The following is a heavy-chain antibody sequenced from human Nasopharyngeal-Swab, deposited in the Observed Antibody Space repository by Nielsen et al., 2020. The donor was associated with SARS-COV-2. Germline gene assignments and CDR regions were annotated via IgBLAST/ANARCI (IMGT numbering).Heavy chain of an antibody. D-gene: IGHD6-13*01. CDR2: FDPEDGET. CDR3: AFRWWRSSWYGDY. V-gene: IGHV1-24*01. J-gene: IGHJ4*02. Sequence: ASVKVSCKVSGYTLTELSMHWVRQAPGKGLEWMGGFDPEDGETIYAQKLQGRVTMTEDTSTDTAYMELSSLRSEDTAVYYCAFRWWRSSWYGDYWGQGTLVTVSS. CDR1: GYTLTELS.